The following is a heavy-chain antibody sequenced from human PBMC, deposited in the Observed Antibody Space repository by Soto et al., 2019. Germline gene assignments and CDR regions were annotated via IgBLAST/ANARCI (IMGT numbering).Heavy chain of an antibody. J-gene: IGHJ5*02. D-gene: IGHD6-13*01. CDR3: AKDSSVTAAGSGGWFVP. CDR1: GFDFNTYG. Sequence: QVQLVQSGGGVVQPGRSLRLSCAASGFDFNTYGLHWVRQAPGKGLEWVAGISFDGGNQYYADSVKGRFTISRDKSNNTLYLQMNGLGAEDTATYYCAKDSSVTAAGSGGWFVPWGQGTLVIVSS. CDR2: ISFDGGNQ. V-gene: IGHV3-30*18.